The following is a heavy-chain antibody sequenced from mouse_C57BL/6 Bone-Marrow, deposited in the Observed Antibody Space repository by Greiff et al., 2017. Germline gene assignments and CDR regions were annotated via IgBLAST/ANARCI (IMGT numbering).Heavy chain of an antibody. CDR2: ISSGGDYI. CDR1: GFTFSSYA. J-gene: IGHJ1*03. V-gene: IGHV5-9-1*02. Sequence: EVKLVESGEGLVKPGGSLKLSCAASGFTFSSYAMSWVRQTPEKRLEWVAYISSGGDYIYYADNVKGRFTISRDNARNTLYLQMSSLKSEDTAMYYCTRYYYGSSHWYFDVWGTGTTVTVSS. D-gene: IGHD1-1*01. CDR3: TRYYYGSSHWYFDV.